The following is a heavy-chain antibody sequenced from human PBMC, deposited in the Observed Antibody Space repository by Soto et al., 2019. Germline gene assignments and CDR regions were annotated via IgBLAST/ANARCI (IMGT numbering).Heavy chain of an antibody. V-gene: IGHV3-7*01. CDR1: GITFSNYW. CDR2: IKQDGSEK. CDR3: ARDQDDSSDAFDI. D-gene: IGHD3-3*01. J-gene: IGHJ3*02. Sequence: EVHLVESGGGLVQPGGSLRLSCAASGITFSNYWMTWVRQAPGKGLEWVANIKQDGSEKYYVDSVKGRFTISRDNAKNSLCLQMNSLRAEDTAVYYCARDQDDSSDAFDIWGQGTMVTVSS.